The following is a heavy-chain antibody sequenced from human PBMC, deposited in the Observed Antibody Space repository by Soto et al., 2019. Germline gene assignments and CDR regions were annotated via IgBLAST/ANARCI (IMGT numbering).Heavy chain of an antibody. Sequence: LSLTCTVSGGSVTNSSYYWGWIRESPGKGLEWIGSVYYRGRSYSKSSVKSRVTISVDTSKNRFSLSLNSVTASDTAVYFCVSQRTTVPTQAYFDYWGPGALVTVSS. CDR3: VSQRTTVPTQAYFDY. CDR2: VYYRGRS. V-gene: IGHV4-39*01. D-gene: IGHD4-17*01. J-gene: IGHJ4*02. CDR1: GGSVTNSSYY.